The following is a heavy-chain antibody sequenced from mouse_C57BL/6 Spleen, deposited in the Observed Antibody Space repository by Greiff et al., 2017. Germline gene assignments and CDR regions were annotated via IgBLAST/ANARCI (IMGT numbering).Heavy chain of an antibody. Sequence: QVQLQQPGAELVKPGASVKMSCKASGYTFTSYWITWVKQRPGQGLEWIGDIYPGSGSTNYNEKFKSKATLTVDKSSSTAFMQLNCLTSEDAAVYYCARLSYGRSSDYWGQGTTLTVSS. CDR2: IYPGSGST. J-gene: IGHJ2*01. CDR1: GYTFTSYW. V-gene: IGHV1-55*01. CDR3: ARLSYGRSSDY. D-gene: IGHD1-1*01.